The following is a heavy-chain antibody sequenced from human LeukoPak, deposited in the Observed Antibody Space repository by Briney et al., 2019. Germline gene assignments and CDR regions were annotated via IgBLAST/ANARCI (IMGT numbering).Heavy chain of an antibody. J-gene: IGHJ4*02. Sequence: SQTLSLTCTVSGGSISSGDYYWSWIRQPPGKGLEWIGYIYYSGSTYYNPSLKSRVTISVDMSKNQFSLKMSSVTAADTAVYYCARKGGLFDYWGQGRLVTVSS. V-gene: IGHV4-30-4*01. CDR3: ARKGGLFDY. CDR2: IYYSGST. D-gene: IGHD2-15*01. CDR1: GGSISSGDYY.